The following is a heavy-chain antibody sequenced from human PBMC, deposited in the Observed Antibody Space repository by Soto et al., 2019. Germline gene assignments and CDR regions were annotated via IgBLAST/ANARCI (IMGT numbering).Heavy chain of an antibody. V-gene: IGHV4-59*01. D-gene: IGHD6-13*01. CDR1: GASISKYY. Sequence: SETLSLTCTVSGASISKYYWSWIRQPPGKGLEWIGYIYHSGSTTYTPSLKSRVTISVDTSKNQFSLKLNSVTAADTAVYYCARDGSTSWYGMLDYWGQGTLVTVS. CDR2: IYHSGST. CDR3: ARDGSTSWYGMLDY. J-gene: IGHJ4*02.